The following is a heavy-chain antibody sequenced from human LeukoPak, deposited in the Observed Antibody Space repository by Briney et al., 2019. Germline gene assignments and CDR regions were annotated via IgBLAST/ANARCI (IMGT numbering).Heavy chain of an antibody. V-gene: IGHV3-7*03. Sequence: GGSLRLSCAASGFTFSSYWMSWVRQAPGKGLEWVANIKQDGSEKYYVDSVKGRFTISRDNAKNSLYLQMNSLRAEDTAVYYCARYAYYYDSSGYYYYWFDPGGQGTRVTVSS. CDR2: IKQDGSEK. CDR3: ARYAYYYDSSGYYYYWFDP. CDR1: GFTFSSYW. D-gene: IGHD3-22*01. J-gene: IGHJ5*02.